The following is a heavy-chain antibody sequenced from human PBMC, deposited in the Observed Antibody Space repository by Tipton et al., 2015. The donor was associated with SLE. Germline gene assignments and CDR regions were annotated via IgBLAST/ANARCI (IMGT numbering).Heavy chain of an antibody. CDR1: GYTFTSYD. CDR3: ARQAVGDDAFDV. J-gene: IGHJ3*01. D-gene: IGHD6-13*01. Sequence: QSGPEVKKPGASVKVSCKASGYTFTSYDINWVRQATGQGLEWMGWMNPNSGNTGYAQKFQGRVTITRNTSISTAYMELSSLRSEDTAVYYCARQAVGDDAFDVWGQGTTVTVSS. V-gene: IGHV1-8*03. CDR2: MNPNSGNT.